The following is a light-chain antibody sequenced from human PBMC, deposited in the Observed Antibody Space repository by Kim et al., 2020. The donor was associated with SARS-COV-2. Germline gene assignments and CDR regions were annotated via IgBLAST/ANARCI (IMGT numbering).Light chain of an antibody. V-gene: IGKV3D-15*03. Sequence: EVVMTQSPPSLSVSPGDRATLSCRASQSVTNSLAWYQQKPGQAPGLLIYDTSVRATGIPARFSGSGSGTRFTLTISIVQSEDSAVYFCQQYNNWPPVTFGQGTRLEIK. CDR1: QSVTNS. CDR2: DTS. J-gene: IGKJ5*01. CDR3: QQYNNWPPVT.